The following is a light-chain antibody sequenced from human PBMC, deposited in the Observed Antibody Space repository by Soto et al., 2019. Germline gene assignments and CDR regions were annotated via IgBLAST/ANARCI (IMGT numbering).Light chain of an antibody. CDR1: SSVVGSYNR. CDR3: SSFTSSSTCV. CDR2: EVS. J-gene: IGLJ1*01. Sequence: QSVLTQPPSVSGSPGHAVAISCTGTSSVVGSYNRVAWYQQSPGTAPKLMIYEVSNRPSGVPDRFSGSKSGNTASLTISGLQAEDEADYYCSSFTSSSTCVSGTGTKVTVL. V-gene: IGLV2-18*02.